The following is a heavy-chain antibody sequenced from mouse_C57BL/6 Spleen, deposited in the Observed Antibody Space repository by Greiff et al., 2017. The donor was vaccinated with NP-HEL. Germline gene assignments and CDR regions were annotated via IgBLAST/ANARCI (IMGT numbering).Heavy chain of an antibody. CDR1: GYTFTSYW. J-gene: IGHJ4*01. D-gene: IGHD2-1*01. Sequence: QVHVKQPGTELVKPGASVKLSCKASGYTFTSYWMHWVKQRPGQGLEWIGNINPSNGGTNYNEKFKSKATLTVDKSSSTAYMQLSSLTSEDSAVYYCAREGRGNYFYAMDYWGQGTSVTVSS. CDR3: AREGRGNYFYAMDY. V-gene: IGHV1-53*01. CDR2: INPSNGGT.